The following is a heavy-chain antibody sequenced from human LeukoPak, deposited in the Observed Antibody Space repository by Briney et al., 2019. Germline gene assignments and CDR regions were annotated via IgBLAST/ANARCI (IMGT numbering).Heavy chain of an antibody. J-gene: IGHJ6*03. CDR1: GYTFTSYY. Sequence: GASVKVSCKASGYTFTSYYMHWVRQAPGQGLEWMGWMNPNSGNTGYAQKFQGRVTMTRNTSISTAYMELSSLRSEDTAVYYCARGPPLDYYYMDVWGKGTTVTISS. V-gene: IGHV1-8*02. CDR2: MNPNSGNT. CDR3: ARGPPLDYYYMDV.